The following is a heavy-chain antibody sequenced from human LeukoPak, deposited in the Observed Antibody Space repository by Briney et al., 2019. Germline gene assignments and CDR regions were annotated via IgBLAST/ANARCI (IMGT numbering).Heavy chain of an antibody. CDR1: GFIVSYNY. CDR2: IYSGGST. CDR3: ATIDY. V-gene: IGHV3-66*01. J-gene: IGHJ4*02. Sequence: KPGGSLRLSCAASGFIVSYNYMTWGRQAPGKGVEWGSVIYSGGSTYYADSVKGRFTISRDNSKNTLYLQMNSLRAEDTAVYYCATIDYWGQGTLVTVSS.